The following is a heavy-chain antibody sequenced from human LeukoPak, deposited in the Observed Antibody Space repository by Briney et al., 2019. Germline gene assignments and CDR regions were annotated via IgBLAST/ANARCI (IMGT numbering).Heavy chain of an antibody. D-gene: IGHD4-11*01. CDR1: GGSISSSRW. Sequence: PSETLSLTCVVSGGSISSSRWWTWVRQAPGKGLEWIGEIYHSENINYNPSLKSRVTISVDTSKNQFSLKLSSVTAADTAVYYRAREDYSRPNNTDYYYYMDVWGKGTTVTVSS. CDR3: AREDYSRPNNTDYYYYMDV. V-gene: IGHV4-4*02. CDR2: IYHSENI. J-gene: IGHJ6*03.